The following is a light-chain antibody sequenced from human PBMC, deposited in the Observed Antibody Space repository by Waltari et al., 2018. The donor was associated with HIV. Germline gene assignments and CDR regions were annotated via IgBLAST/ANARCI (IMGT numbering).Light chain of an antibody. J-gene: IGLJ2*01. Sequence: SYELTQPLSVSVALGQTARITCGGTTIGSKNVHWYQQKPGQAPGLVIYRDSNRPSGIPERFSGSNSGNTATLTISRAQAGDEADYYCQVWDSSTVVFGGGTKLTVL. CDR2: RDS. V-gene: IGLV3-9*01. CDR3: QVWDSSTVV. CDR1: TIGSKN.